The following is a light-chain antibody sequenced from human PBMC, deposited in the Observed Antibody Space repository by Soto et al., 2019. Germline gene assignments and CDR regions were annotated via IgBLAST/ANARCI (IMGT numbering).Light chain of an antibody. CDR3: LLSYGGARRV. J-gene: IGLJ2*01. CDR1: TGAVTSGHY. CDR2: DIN. Sequence: QSVVTQEPSLTVSPGGTVSLTCGSSTGAVTSGHYPYWFQQKPGQAPRTLIYDINNKHFWTPARFSGSLLGGKAALTLSGAQHEDEADYYRLLSYGGARRVFGGGTKLTVL. V-gene: IGLV7-46*01.